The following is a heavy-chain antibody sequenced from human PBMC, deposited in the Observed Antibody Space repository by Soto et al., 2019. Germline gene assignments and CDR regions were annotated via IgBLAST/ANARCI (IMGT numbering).Heavy chain of an antibody. Sequence: ETLSLTCAVYGGSFSGYYWSWIRQPPGKGLEWIGEINHSGSTNYNPSLKSRVTISVDTSKNQFSLKLSSVTAADTAVYYCARGLPPMIVVVPAAMMGMDYWGQGTLVTVSS. J-gene: IGHJ4*02. D-gene: IGHD2-2*01. CDR1: GGSFSGYY. CDR2: INHSGST. V-gene: IGHV4-34*01. CDR3: ARGLPPMIVVVPAAMMGMDY.